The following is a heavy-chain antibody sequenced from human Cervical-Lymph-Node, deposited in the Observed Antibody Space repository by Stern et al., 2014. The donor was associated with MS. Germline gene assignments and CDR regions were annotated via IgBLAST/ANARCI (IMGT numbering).Heavy chain of an antibody. D-gene: IGHD6-13*01. CDR1: GGSISSYY. Sequence: QVQLQESGPGLVKPSETLSLTCTVSGGSISSYYWSWIRQPPGKGLEWIGYIYYSGSTNYNPSLKSRVTISVDTSKNQFSLKLSPVTAADTAVYYCARAPAADDEWFDYWGQGTLVTVSS. CDR2: IYYSGST. J-gene: IGHJ4*02. CDR3: ARAPAADDEWFDY. V-gene: IGHV4-59*01.